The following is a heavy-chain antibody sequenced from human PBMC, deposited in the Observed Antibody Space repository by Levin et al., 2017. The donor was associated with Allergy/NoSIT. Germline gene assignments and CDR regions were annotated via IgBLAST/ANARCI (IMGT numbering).Heavy chain of an antibody. CDR1: GHSFTGHF. CDR3: ALEPTGTGRFDS. V-gene: IGHV1-2*02. CDR2: IKPTSGDT. J-gene: IGHJ4*02. Sequence: ASVKVSCKAFGHSFTGHFMHWLRQAPGQGLEYMGWIKPTSGDTKCVQRFQGRVTMTRDTSISTANMEVTGLTSDDTAVYFCALEPTGTGRFDSWGQGTLVTVSS. D-gene: IGHD1-1*01.